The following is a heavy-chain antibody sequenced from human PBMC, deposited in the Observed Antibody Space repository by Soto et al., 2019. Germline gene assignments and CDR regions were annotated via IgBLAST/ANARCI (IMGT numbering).Heavy chain of an antibody. D-gene: IGHD6-13*01. J-gene: IGHJ4*02. CDR3: ARSPGIAAAGFDY. CDR1: GFTFSSYG. V-gene: IGHV3-33*01. Sequence: GGSLRLSCAASGFTFSSYGMHWVRQAPGKGLEWVAVIWYDGSSKYYADSVKGRFTISRDNSKNMLYMQMNSLRAEDTAVYYCARSPGIAAAGFDYWGQGTLVTVSS. CDR2: IWYDGSSK.